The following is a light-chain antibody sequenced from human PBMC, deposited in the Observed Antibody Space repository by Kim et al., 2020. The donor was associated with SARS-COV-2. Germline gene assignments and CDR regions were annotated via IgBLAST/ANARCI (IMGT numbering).Light chain of an antibody. V-gene: IGKV1-39*01. J-gene: IGKJ4*01. CDR2: TAS. Sequence: DIQMTQSPSSLSASVGDRVTIACRASQSISNYLNWSQQKPGKAPNLLIYTASSLQGGVPSRFSGSGSGTDFTLTISSLQPEDFASFYGQRSHTAPSLSFGEGTKVHIK. CDR3: QRSHTAPSLS. CDR1: QSISNY.